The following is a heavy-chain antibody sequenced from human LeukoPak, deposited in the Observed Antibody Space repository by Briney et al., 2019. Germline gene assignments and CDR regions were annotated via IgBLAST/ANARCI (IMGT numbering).Heavy chain of an antibody. V-gene: IGHV3-48*03. Sequence: GGSLRLSCAASGFTFSNYEMNWVRQTPGKGLEWISYSSTTDSTIYYADSVKGRFTVSSDIATKSQFLQMDSLRVEDTAIYYCARSTTWELPRFDYWGQGALVTVSS. D-gene: IGHD1-1*01. CDR3: ARSTTWELPRFDY. CDR1: GFTFSNYE. J-gene: IGHJ4*02. CDR2: SSTTDSTI.